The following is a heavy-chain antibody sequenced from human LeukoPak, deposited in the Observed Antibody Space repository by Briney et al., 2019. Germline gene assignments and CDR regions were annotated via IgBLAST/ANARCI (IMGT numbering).Heavy chain of an antibody. D-gene: IGHD3-22*01. Sequence: PSETLSLTCAVSGGSISSGGYSWSWIRQPPGKGLEWIGYIYHSGSTYYNPSLKSRVTISVDRSKNQFSLKLSSVTAADTAVYYCARSDSSGTKPFDYWGQGTLVTVSS. V-gene: IGHV4-30-2*01. CDR3: ARSDSSGTKPFDY. CDR2: IYHSGST. J-gene: IGHJ4*02. CDR1: GGSISSGGYS.